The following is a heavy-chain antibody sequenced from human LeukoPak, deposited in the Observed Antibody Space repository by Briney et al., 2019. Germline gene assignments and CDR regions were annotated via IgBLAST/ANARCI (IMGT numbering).Heavy chain of an antibody. V-gene: IGHV7-4-1*01. Sequence: ASLKVSCKASGYTFTRNTINWVRQAPGQELKWMGWVNTNTGNPTYAQGFTGRFVFSSDTSVSTAYLQIGSLKAEDTAVYYCVTNFDSSGYFGYWGQGTLVTVSS. J-gene: IGHJ4*02. CDR3: VTNFDSSGYFGY. D-gene: IGHD3-22*01. CDR2: VNTNTGNP. CDR1: GYTFTRNT.